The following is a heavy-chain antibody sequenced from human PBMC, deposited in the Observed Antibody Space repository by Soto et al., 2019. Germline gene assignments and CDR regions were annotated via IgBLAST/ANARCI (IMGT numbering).Heavy chain of an antibody. CDR2: INPNSGDT. CDR3: ARDQYCGGDCYLYYYYGMDV. CDR1: GYTFTGYY. Sequence: QVPLVQSGAEVKKPGASVKVSCKASGYTFTGYYMHWVRQAPGQGLEWMGWINPNSGDTNYAQKLQGRVTMTTDTSTSTAYMELRSLRSDDTAVYYCARDQYCGGDCYLYYYYGMDVWGQGTTVTVSS. J-gene: IGHJ6*02. D-gene: IGHD2-21*02. V-gene: IGHV1-2*02.